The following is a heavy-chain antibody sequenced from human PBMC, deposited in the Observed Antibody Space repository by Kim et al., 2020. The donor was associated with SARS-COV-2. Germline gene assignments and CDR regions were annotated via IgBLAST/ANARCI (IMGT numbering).Heavy chain of an antibody. V-gene: IGHV4-59*01. CDR2: IYYSGST. CDR1: GGSISSYY. D-gene: IGHD6-13*01. Sequence: SETLSPTCTVSGGSISSYYWSWIRQPPGKGLEWIGYIYYSGSTNYNPSLKSRVTISVDTSKNQFSLKLSSVTAADTAVYYCAKTYSSSWLLFDYWGQGTLVTVSS. J-gene: IGHJ4*02. CDR3: AKTYSSSWLLFDY.